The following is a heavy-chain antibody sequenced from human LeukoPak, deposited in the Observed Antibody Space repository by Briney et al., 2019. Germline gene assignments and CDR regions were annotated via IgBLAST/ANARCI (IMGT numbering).Heavy chain of an antibody. J-gene: IGHJ6*04. CDR2: IKQDGSEK. CDR3: ARIDFWMGMDV. V-gene: IGHV3-7*01. Sequence: GGSLRLSCAASGFTFSSSAMNWVRQAPGKGLEWVANIKQDGSEKYYVDSVKGRFTISRDNAKNSLYLQMNSLRAEDTAVYYCARIDFWMGMDVWGKGTTVTVSS. D-gene: IGHD3-3*01. CDR1: GFTFSSSA.